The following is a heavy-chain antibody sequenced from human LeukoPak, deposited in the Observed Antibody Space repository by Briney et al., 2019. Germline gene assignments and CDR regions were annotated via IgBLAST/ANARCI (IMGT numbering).Heavy chain of an antibody. CDR3: AASLHNIVVVPAAKGPVGS. Sequence: GGSLRLSCAASRFTFSIYAMSWARHAPGGGREWVSGIIGGGGVGTFHADTVRGRITISRDNSKNTLYLQMSSLRAEDTAAYYCAASLHNIVVVPAAKGPVGSWGQGTLVTVSS. J-gene: IGHJ5*02. V-gene: IGHV3-23*01. CDR1: RFTFSIYA. CDR2: IIGGGGVGT. D-gene: IGHD2-2*01.